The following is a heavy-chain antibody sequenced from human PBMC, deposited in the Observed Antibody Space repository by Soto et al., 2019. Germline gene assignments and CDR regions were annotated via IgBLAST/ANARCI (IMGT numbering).Heavy chain of an antibody. V-gene: IGHV1-69*13. Sequence: SVKGSCKAAGGAFSRYAISWVRQAPGQGLEWMGGIIPIFGTANYAQKFQGRVTITADESTSTAYMELSSLRSEDTAVYYCARESRYCSGGSCYFLPGIDYWGQGTLVTVSS. J-gene: IGHJ4*02. CDR3: ARESRYCSGGSCYFLPGIDY. D-gene: IGHD2-15*01. CDR2: IIPIFGTA. CDR1: GGAFSRYA.